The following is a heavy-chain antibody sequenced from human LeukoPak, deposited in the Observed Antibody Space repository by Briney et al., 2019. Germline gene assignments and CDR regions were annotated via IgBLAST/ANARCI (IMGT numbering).Heavy chain of an antibody. D-gene: IGHD3-16*01. CDR3: ATDVQAGDSAY. J-gene: IGHJ4*02. V-gene: IGHV1-8*01. CDR2: MNPNSGNT. CDR1: GYTFTSYD. Sequence: ASVKVSCKASGYTFTSYDINWVRQATGQGLEWMGWMNPNSGNTGYAQKFQGRVTMTEDTSTDTAYMELSSLRSEDTAVYYCATDVQAGDSAYWGQGTLVTVSS.